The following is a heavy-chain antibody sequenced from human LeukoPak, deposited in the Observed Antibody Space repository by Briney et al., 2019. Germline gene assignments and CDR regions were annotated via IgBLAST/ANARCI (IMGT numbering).Heavy chain of an antibody. CDR2: IYTSGST. J-gene: IGHJ4*02. V-gene: IGHV4-4*07. CDR3: GREAISRGWYDYFDY. CDR1: GDSINIFY. D-gene: IGHD6-19*01. Sequence: SETLSLTCTVSGDSINIFYWIWMPQPPGKGREWLGHIYTSGSTNYTPSLKSRVTTAVDTTKKHISLRPTSVTASDAAMYYCGREAISRGWYDYFDYWGQGTLVTVS.